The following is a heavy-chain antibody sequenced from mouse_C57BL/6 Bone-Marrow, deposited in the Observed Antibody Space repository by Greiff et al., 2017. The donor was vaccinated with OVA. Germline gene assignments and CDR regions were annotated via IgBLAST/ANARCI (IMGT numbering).Heavy chain of an antibody. CDR1: GYTFTDHT. D-gene: IGHD2-4*01. V-gene: IGHV1-78*01. J-gene: IGHJ4*01. Sequence: VQLQQSDAELVKPGASVKISCKVSGYTFTDHTIHWMKQRPEQGLEWIGYIYPRDGSTKYNEKFKGKATLTADKSSSTAYMQLNSLTSEDSAVYFCARKGGLPPYDYEHAMDYWGQGTSVTVSS. CDR2: IYPRDGST. CDR3: ARKGGLPPYDYEHAMDY.